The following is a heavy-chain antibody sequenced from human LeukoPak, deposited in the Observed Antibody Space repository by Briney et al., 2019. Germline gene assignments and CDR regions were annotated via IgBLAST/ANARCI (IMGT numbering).Heavy chain of an antibody. D-gene: IGHD3-22*01. V-gene: IGHV3-21*01. J-gene: IGHJ5*02. CDR3: ARDSGYYDSSGYYSGWFDP. CDR1: GDSIGRYY. CDR2: ISSSSSYI. Sequence: NTSETLSLTCTVSGDSIGRYYWNWVRQAPGKGLEWVSSISSSSSYIYYADSVKGRFTISRDNAKNSLYLQMNSLRAEDTAVYYCARDSGYYDSSGYYSGWFDPWGRGTLVTVSS.